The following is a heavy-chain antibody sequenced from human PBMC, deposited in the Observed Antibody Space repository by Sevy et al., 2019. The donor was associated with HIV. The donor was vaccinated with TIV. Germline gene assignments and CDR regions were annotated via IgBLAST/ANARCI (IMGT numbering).Heavy chain of an antibody. J-gene: IGHJ4*02. Sequence: SETLSLTCAVSGGSISSSNWWSWVRQPPGKGLEWIGEIYHSGSTNYNPSLKSRVTISVDKSKNPFSLKLGSVTAADTALYYCARRPTYYYGSGSYFYFDYWGQGTLVTVSS. V-gene: IGHV4-4*02. D-gene: IGHD3-10*01. CDR1: GGSISSSNW. CDR3: ARRPTYYYGSGSYFYFDY. CDR2: IYHSGST.